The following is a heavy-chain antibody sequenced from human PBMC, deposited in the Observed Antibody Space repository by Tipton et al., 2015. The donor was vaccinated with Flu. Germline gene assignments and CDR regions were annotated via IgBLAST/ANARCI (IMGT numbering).Heavy chain of an antibody. J-gene: IGHJ6*02. CDR1: GGSISSGGSY. V-gene: IGHV4-61*02. Sequence: TLSLTCTVSGGSISSGGSYWSWIRQPAGKGLEWIGRIYTSGSTNYNPYLKSRVTMSVDTSKNQFSLKLSSVTAADTAVYYCARASFYGSGTLHGMDVWGQGTPVNGSS. CDR2: IYTSGST. D-gene: IGHD3-10*01. CDR3: ARASFYGSGTLHGMDV.